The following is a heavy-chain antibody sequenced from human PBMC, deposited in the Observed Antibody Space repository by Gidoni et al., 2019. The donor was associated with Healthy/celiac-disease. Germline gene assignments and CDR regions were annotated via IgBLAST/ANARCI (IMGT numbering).Heavy chain of an antibody. D-gene: IGHD2-21*01. V-gene: IGHV3-30*04. CDR1: GFTFSSYA. Sequence: QVQLVESGGGVVQPGRSLRLSCAASGFTFSSYAMHWVRQAPGKGLEWVAVISYDGSNKYYADSVKGRFTISRDNSKNTLYLQMNSLRAEDTAVYYCARGYVVVIATEDEFDYWGQGTLVTVSS. J-gene: IGHJ4*02. CDR2: ISYDGSNK. CDR3: ARGYVVVIATEDEFDY.